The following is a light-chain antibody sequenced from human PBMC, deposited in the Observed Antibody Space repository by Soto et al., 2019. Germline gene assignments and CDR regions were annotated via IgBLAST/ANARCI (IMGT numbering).Light chain of an antibody. V-gene: IGKV4-1*01. CDR3: QQTYSIPLT. Sequence: DIVMTQSPDSLAVSLGERATINCKSIQNVLYSSNNKDYLAWYQQKPGQPPKLLIYWASTRESGVPDRFSGSGSGTDFTLTISSLQAEDVAVYYCQQTYSIPLTFGQGTRLEIK. J-gene: IGKJ5*01. CDR1: QNVLYSSNNKDY. CDR2: WAS.